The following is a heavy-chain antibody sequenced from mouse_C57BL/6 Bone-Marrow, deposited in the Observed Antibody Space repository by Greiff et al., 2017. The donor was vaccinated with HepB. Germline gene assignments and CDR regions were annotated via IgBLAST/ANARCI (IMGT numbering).Heavy chain of an antibody. Sequence: VKLQESGAELVRPGASVTLSCKASGYTFTDYEMHWVKQTPVHGLEWIGAIDPETGGTAYNQKFKGKAILTADKSSSTAYMELRSLTSEDSAVYYCTRRDGYSFAYWGQGTLVTVSA. D-gene: IGHD2-3*01. CDR3: TRRDGYSFAY. CDR1: GYTFTDYE. V-gene: IGHV1-15*01. J-gene: IGHJ3*01. CDR2: IDPETGGT.